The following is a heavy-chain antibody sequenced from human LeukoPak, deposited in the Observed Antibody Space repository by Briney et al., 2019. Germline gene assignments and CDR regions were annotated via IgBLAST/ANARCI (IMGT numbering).Heavy chain of an antibody. CDR3: AKTRYNYNDYGDYSPMDV. Sequence: PGGSLRLSCAASGFTFSSYALSWVRQAPGKGLEWVSAISGSGGSTYYADSVKGRFTISRDNSKNTLYLQMNSLRAEDTAVYYCAKTRYNYNDYGDYSPMDVWGKGTTVTVSS. CDR2: ISGSGGST. V-gene: IGHV3-23*01. J-gene: IGHJ6*03. D-gene: IGHD4-17*01. CDR1: GFTFSSYA.